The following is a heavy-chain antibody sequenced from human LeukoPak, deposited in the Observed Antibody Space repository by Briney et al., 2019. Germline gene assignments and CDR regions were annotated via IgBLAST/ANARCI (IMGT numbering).Heavy chain of an antibody. Sequence: SETLSLTCTVSGGSVSSRSYFWGWIRQPPGKGLEWIGTIYFSGSTYYNPSLKSRVTISVDTSKNQFSLRLSSVTAADTAVYYCAREVAGIPYWGQGTLVTVSS. J-gene: IGHJ4*02. V-gene: IGHV4-39*07. CDR3: AREVAGIPY. CDR2: IYFSGST. D-gene: IGHD6-19*01. CDR1: GGSVSSRSYF.